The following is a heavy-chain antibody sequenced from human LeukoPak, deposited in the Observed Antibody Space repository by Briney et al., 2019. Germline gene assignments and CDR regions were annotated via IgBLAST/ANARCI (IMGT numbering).Heavy chain of an antibody. CDR2: INHSGST. Sequence: SETLSLTCALYGGSFSGYYWSWIRQPPGKGLEWIGEINHSGSTNYNPYLKSRVTISVDTSKNQFSLKLSSVTAADTAVYYCARGVMVRGVIPVYPTNYYYYMAVWGKGTTVTVSS. CDR1: GGSFSGYY. D-gene: IGHD3-10*01. V-gene: IGHV4-34*01. CDR3: ARGVMVRGVIPVYPTNYYYYMAV. J-gene: IGHJ6*03.